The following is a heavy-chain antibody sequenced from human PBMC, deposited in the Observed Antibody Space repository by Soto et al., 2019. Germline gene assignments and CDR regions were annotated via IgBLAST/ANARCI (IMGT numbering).Heavy chain of an antibody. J-gene: IGHJ3*02. CDR1: GYTFTSYA. Sequence: GASVKVSCKASGYTFTSYAIHWVRQAPGQRLEWMGWINAGNGNTKYSQKFQGRVTITRDTSASTAYMELSSLRSEDTAVYYCARGGIFDRRGYYYFSAFDIWGQRTMVTVSS. V-gene: IGHV1-3*01. CDR3: ARGGIFDRRGYYYFSAFDI. D-gene: IGHD3-22*01. CDR2: INAGNGNT.